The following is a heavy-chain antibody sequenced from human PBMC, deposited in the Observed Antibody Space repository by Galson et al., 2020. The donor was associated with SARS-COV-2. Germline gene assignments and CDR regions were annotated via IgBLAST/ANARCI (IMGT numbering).Heavy chain of an antibody. V-gene: IGHV1-69*13. CDR2: IIPIFGTA. J-gene: IGHJ6*02. D-gene: IGHD1-26*01. Sequence: SVKVSCKASGGTFSSYAISWVRQAPGQGLEWMGGIIPIFGTANYAQKFQGRVTITADESTSTAYMGLSSLRSEDTAVYYCARGGWGGSYYDYYYYYGMDVWGQGTTVTVSS. CDR1: GGTFSSYA. CDR3: ARGGWGGSYYDYYYYYGMDV.